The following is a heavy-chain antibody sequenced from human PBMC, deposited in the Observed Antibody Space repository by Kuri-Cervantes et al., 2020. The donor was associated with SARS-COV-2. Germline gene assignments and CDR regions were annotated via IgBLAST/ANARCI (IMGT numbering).Heavy chain of an antibody. CDR2: INQSGNT. CDR3: ARGGSAWYIDY. Sequence: SETRSLTCSVSGGSIISSGNYWSWIRRTPGKGLEWIGEINQSGNTHYNPSLESRATISVGTSKNQFYLKLSPMTAADTAVYYCARGGSAWYIDYWGQGTLVTVSS. CDR1: GGSIISSGNY. J-gene: IGHJ4*02. V-gene: IGHV4-39*07. D-gene: IGHD6-19*01.